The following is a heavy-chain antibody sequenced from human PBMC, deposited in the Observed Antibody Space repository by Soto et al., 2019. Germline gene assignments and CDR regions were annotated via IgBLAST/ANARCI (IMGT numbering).Heavy chain of an antibody. J-gene: IGHJ1*01. CDR2: IYSDGRR. Sequence: TLRGSCAASGSSRSSKYKNWVRQAPGKGLEWVSVIYSDGRRYYADSVKGRFTISKDNCKNTLYLQRSSLRAEDTAMYYCASMVRGAPVGCWGQGTRVTAAS. CDR1: GSSRSSKY. V-gene: IGHV3-53*01. D-gene: IGHD3-10*01. CDR3: ASMVRGAPVGC.